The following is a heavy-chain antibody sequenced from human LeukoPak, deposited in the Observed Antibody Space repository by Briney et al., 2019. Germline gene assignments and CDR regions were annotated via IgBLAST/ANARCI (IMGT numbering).Heavy chain of an antibody. D-gene: IGHD6-13*01. CDR3: AKVLVPYSSSDFDY. CDR1: GFTFSSYA. CDR2: ISGSGGST. V-gene: IGHV3-23*01. Sequence: GGSLRLSCAASGFTFSSYAMSWVRQAPGKGLEWVSAISGSGGSTYYADSVKGRFTISRDNSKSTLYLQMNSLRAEDTAVYYCAKVLVPYSSSDFDYWGQGTLVTVSS. J-gene: IGHJ4*02.